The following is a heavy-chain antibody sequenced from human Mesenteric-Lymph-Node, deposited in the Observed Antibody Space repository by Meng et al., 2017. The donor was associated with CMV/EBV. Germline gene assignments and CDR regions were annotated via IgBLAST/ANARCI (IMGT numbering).Heavy chain of an antibody. CDR2: MNPNSGNT. CDR3: ARVPEVGYSYLYYYYYYGMDV. Sequence: ASVKVSCKASGYTFTSYDINWVRQATGQGLEWMGWMNPNSGNTGYAQKFQGRVTMTRNTSISTAYIELSSLRSEDTAVYYCARVPEVGYSYLYYYYYYGMDVWGQGTKVTVSS. V-gene: IGHV1-8*01. D-gene: IGHD5-18*01. CDR1: GYTFTSYD. J-gene: IGHJ6*02.